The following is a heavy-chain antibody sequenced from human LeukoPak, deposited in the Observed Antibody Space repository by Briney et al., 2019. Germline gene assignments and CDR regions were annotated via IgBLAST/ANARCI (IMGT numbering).Heavy chain of an antibody. J-gene: IGHJ4*02. CDR1: GYTFTSYY. Sequence: ASEKVSCKASGYTFTSYYMHWVRQAPGQGLEWMGVINPSGGSTSYAQKFQGRVTMTRDTSTSTVYMELSSLRSEDTAVYYCARDGGVELRGDYFDDWGQGTLVTVSS. V-gene: IGHV1-46*01. CDR2: INPSGGST. CDR3: ARDGGVELRGDYFDD. D-gene: IGHD3-10*01.